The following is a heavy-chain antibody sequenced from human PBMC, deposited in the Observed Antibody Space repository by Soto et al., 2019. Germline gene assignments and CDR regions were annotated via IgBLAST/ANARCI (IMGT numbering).Heavy chain of an antibody. Sequence: GASVKVSCKASGGTFSSYAISWVRQAPGQGLEWMGGIIPIFGTANYAQKFQGRVTITADESTSTAYMELSSLRSEDTAVYYCARAWWNDVASFDYWGQGTLVTVSS. CDR3: ARAWWNDVASFDY. J-gene: IGHJ4*02. CDR1: GGTFSSYA. CDR2: IIPIFGTA. V-gene: IGHV1-69*13. D-gene: IGHD1-1*01.